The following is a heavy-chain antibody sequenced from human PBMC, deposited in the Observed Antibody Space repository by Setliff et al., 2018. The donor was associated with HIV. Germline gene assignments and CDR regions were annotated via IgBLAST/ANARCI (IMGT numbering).Heavy chain of an antibody. CDR2: IFYGGNT. V-gene: IGHV4-39*01. CDR3: ARHPRGAAARLNWFDP. J-gene: IGHJ5*02. CDR1: GGSMRASNYY. Sequence: SETLSLTCTVSGGSMRASNYYWGWIRQSPGKGLMWIGSIFYGGNTYYNPSLKSRATISVDMSKSQFSLKLNSVVAADTAVYYCARHPRGAAARLNWFDPWGQGTQVTVSS. D-gene: IGHD6-6*01.